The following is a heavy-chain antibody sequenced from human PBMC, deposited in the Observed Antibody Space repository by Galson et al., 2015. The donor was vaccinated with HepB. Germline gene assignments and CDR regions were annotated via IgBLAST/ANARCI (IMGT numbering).Heavy chain of an antibody. CDR1: GFTFSSYA. Sequence: SLRLSCAASGFTFSSYAMSWVRQAPGKGLEWVSAISGSGGSTYYADSVKGRFTISRDNSKNTLYLQMNSLRAEDTAVYYCAKDGEGGPVCSSTSCYPYWGQGTLVTVSS. CDR3: AKDGEGGPVCSSTSCYPY. D-gene: IGHD2-2*01. V-gene: IGHV3-23*01. CDR2: ISGSGGST. J-gene: IGHJ4*02.